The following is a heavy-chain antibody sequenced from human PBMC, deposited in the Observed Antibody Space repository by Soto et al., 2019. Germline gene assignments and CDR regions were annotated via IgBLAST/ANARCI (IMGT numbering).Heavy chain of an antibody. Sequence: SETLSLTCTVSGGSISSYYWSWIRQPPGKGLEWIGYIYYSGSTNYNPSLKSRDTISVDTSKNQFSLKMSSVTAADTAVYYCARGLLRYFDWPVPYFDYWGQGTLVTVSS. V-gene: IGHV4-59*01. D-gene: IGHD3-9*01. CDR2: IYYSGST. J-gene: IGHJ4*02. CDR3: ARGLLRYFDWPVPYFDY. CDR1: GGSISSYY.